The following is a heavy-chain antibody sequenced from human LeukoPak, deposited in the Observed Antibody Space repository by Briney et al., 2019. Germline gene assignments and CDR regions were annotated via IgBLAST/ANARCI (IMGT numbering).Heavy chain of an antibody. V-gene: IGHV3-30-3*01. J-gene: IGHJ4*02. CDR3: AREDHYSSSCLDY. D-gene: IGHD6-13*01. CDR2: ISYDGGNK. Sequence: GGSLRLSCAASGFTFSSYAMHWVRQAPGKGLEWVAVISYDGGNKYYADSVKGRFTISRDNSKNTLYLQMNSLRAEDTAVYYCAREDHYSSSCLDYWGQGTLVTVSS. CDR1: GFTFSSYA.